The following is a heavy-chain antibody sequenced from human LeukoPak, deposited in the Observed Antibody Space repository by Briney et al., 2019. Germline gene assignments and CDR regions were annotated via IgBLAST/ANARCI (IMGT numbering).Heavy chain of an antibody. CDR2: IYHSGST. CDR1: GYSISSGYY. CDR3: ARDHGSDSTAYYRDDY. D-gene: IGHD3-22*01. V-gene: IGHV4-38-2*02. J-gene: IGHJ4*02. Sequence: SETLSLTCTVSGYSISSGYYWGWIRQPPGKGLEWIGSIYHSGSTYYNPSLRSRVTISVDTSNTQFSLKLRYLTAADTAVYYCARDHGSDSTAYYRDDYWGQGTLVTVSS.